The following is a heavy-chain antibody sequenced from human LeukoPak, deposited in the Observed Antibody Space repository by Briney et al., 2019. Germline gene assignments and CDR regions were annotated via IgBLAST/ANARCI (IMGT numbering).Heavy chain of an antibody. CDR3: AKRSTVVGAFDI. Sequence: QTGGSLRLSCVASGFTFSRYAMHWVRQAPGKGLEWVAVISYDGSNKYYADSVKGRFTISRDNSKNTLYLQMNSLRAEDTAVYYCAKRSTVVGAFDIWGQGTMVTVSS. D-gene: IGHD2-21*01. V-gene: IGHV3-30-3*02. CDR2: ISYDGSNK. CDR1: GFTFSRYA. J-gene: IGHJ3*02.